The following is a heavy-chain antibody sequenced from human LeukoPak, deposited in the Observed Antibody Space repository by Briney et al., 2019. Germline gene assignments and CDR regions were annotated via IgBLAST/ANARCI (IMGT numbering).Heavy chain of an antibody. CDR2: INPNSGGT. CDR3: ARSGVGATTNFDY. V-gene: IGHV1-2*02. Sequence: GASVKVSCKASGYTFTSYGISWVRQAPGQGLEWMGWINPNSGGTNYAQKFQGRVTMTRDTSISTAYMELSRLRSDDTAVYYCARSGVGATTNFDYWGQGTLVTVSS. D-gene: IGHD1-26*01. J-gene: IGHJ4*02. CDR1: GYTFTSYG.